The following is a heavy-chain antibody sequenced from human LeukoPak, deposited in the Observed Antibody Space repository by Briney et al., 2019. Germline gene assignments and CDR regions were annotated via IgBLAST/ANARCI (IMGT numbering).Heavy chain of an antibody. CDR3: ATFSFGDYYYYYGMDV. CDR2: ISGSGGST. D-gene: IGHD4-17*01. V-gene: IGHV3-23*01. Sequence: QPGASLRLSCAASGFTFSSYAMSWVRQAPGKGLDWVSAISGSGGSTYYADSVKGRFTISRDNSKNTLYLQMNSLRAEDTAVYYCATFSFGDYYYYYGMDVWGQGTTVTVSS. J-gene: IGHJ6*02. CDR1: GFTFSSYA.